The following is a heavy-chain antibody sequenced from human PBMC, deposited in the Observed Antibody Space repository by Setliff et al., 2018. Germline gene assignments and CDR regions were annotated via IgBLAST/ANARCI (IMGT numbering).Heavy chain of an antibody. CDR3: ARANYYDSSGHSAYGMDV. Sequence: GASVKVSCKASGGSFSTYAISWARQAPGQGLEWMGVIIPIFGTTNNAQKFQGRVTITADESTSTAYMELSSLRSEDTAVYYCARANYYDSSGHSAYGMDVWGQGTTVTVSS. V-gene: IGHV1-69*13. CDR1: GGSFSTYA. J-gene: IGHJ6*02. D-gene: IGHD3-22*01. CDR2: IIPIFGTT.